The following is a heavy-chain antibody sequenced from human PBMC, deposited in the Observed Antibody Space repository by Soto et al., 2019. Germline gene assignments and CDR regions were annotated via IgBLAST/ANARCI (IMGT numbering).Heavy chain of an antibody. D-gene: IGHD7-27*01. J-gene: IGHJ4*02. V-gene: IGHV1-2*04. CDR1: GYTFTGYY. Sequence: ASVKVSCKASGYTFTGYYIHWVRQAPGQGLEWMGWVNPNSGATNYAQKFQGWVTMTRDTSITTAYMELRRLRSEETAVYYCARANWYSEYWGQGTLVTVSS. CDR2: VNPNSGAT. CDR3: ARANWYSEY.